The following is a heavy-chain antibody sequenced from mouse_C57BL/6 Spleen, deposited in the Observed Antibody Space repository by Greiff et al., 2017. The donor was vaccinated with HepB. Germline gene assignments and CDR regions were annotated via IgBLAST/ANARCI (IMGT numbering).Heavy chain of an antibody. CDR2: IYWDDDK. V-gene: IGHV8-12*01. CDR3: ARRELGRSWFAY. D-gene: IGHD4-1*01. J-gene: IGHJ3*01. CDR1: GFSLSTSGMG. Sequence: QVTLKESGPGILQSSQTLSLTCSFSGFSLSTSGMGVSWIRQPSGKGLEWLAHIYWDDDKRYNPSLKSRLTISKDTSRNQVFLKITSVDTADTATYYCARRELGRSWFAYWGQGTLVTVSA.